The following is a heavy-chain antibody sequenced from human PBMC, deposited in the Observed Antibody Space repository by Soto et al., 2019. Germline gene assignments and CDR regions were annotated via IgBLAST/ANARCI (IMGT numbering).Heavy chain of an antibody. Sequence: QVQLQESGPGLVKPSQTLSLTCTVSGGSISSGDYYWSWIRQPPGKGLERIGYIYYSGSTYYNPSLKSRVTISVDTSKNQFSLKLSSVTAADTAVYYCARDSSVTTVTTDGMDVWGQGTTVTVSS. V-gene: IGHV4-30-4*01. CDR2: IYYSGST. CDR1: GGSISSGDYY. D-gene: IGHD4-4*01. CDR3: ARDSSVTTVTTDGMDV. J-gene: IGHJ6*02.